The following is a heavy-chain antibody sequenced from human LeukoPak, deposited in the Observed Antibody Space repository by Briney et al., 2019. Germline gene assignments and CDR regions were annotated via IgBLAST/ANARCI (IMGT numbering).Heavy chain of an antibody. J-gene: IGHJ4*02. CDR2: IKSKTDGGTT. V-gene: IGHV3-15*01. Sequence: GGSLRLSCAASGFTFSNAWMSWVRQAPGKGLEWVGRIKSKTDGGTTDYAAPVKGRFTISRDDSKNTLYLQMNSLKTEDTAVYYCTTLYCSSTSCYSYFDYWGRGTLVTVSS. CDR3: TTLYCSSTSCYSYFDY. D-gene: IGHD2-2*02. CDR1: GFTFSNAW.